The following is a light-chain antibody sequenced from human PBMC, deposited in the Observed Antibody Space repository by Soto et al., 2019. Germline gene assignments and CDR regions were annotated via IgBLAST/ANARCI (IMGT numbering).Light chain of an antibody. J-gene: IGKJ2*01. CDR1: QSISSY. CDR2: AAS. CDR3: QQSYSTPPYT. Sequence: DIQMTQSPSSLSASVGDRVTITCRASQSISSYLNWYQQKPGKAPKLLIYAASSLQSGVPSRFSDSGSVTDFTLTISSLQPEDFATYYWQQSYSTPPYTFGQGTKLEIK. V-gene: IGKV1-39*01.